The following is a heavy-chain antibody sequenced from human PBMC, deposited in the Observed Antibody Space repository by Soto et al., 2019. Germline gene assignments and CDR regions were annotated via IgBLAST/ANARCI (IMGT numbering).Heavy chain of an antibody. CDR1: GGSISSYY. CDR2: IYTSGST. V-gene: IGHV4-4*07. Sequence: SETLSLTCTVSGGSISSYYWSWIRQPAGKGLEWIGRIYTSGSTNYNPSLKSRVTMSVDTSKNQFSLKLSSVTAADTAVYYCARDTVLYYDYVWGSFDYWGQGTLVTVSS. D-gene: IGHD3-16*01. CDR3: ARDTVLYYDYVWGSFDY. J-gene: IGHJ4*02.